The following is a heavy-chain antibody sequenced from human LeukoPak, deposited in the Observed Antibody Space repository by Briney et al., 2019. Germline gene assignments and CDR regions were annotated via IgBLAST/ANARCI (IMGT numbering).Heavy chain of an antibody. CDR3: AREGSSLTGVHY. D-gene: IGHD3-9*01. J-gene: IGHJ4*02. CDR2: ISSSGSTI. CDR1: GFTFSSYE. V-gene: IGHV3-48*03. Sequence: GGSLRLSCAASGFTFSSYEMNWVRQAPGKGLEWVSYISSSGSTIYYADSVKGRFTISRDNAKNSLYLQMNSLRAEDTAVYYCAREGSSLTGVHYWGQGTLVTVSS.